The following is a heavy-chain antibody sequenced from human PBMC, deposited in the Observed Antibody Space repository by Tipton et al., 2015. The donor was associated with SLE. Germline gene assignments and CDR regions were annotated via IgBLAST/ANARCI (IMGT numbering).Heavy chain of an antibody. V-gene: IGHV4-39*07. Sequence: TLSLTCSVTGYSISSGGYYWSWIRQPPGKGLEWIGEINYSGSTNYNPSLKSRVTMSVDTSKNQFSLKLSSVTAADTAVYYCARHPDGYYYYYGLDVWGQGTTVTVSS. J-gene: IGHJ6*02. CDR3: ARHPDGYYYYYGLDV. CDR2: INYSGST. CDR1: GYSISSGGYY. D-gene: IGHD5-24*01.